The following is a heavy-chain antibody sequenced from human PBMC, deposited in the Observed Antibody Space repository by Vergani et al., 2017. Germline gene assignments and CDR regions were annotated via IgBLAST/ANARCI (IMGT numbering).Heavy chain of an antibody. CDR1: GFTFSNAW. CDR3: TTDGWKRFLGWLPNRFDY. CDR2: IKSKTDGGTT. D-gene: IGHD3-3*01. Sequence: VQLVESGGGLVKPGGSLRLSCAASGFTFSNAWMSWVRQAPGKGLEWVGRIKSKTDGGTTDYAAPVKGRFTISRDDSKNTLYLQMNSLKTEDTAVYYCTTDGWKRFLGWLPNRFDYWGQGTLVTVSS. V-gene: IGHV3-15*01. J-gene: IGHJ4*02.